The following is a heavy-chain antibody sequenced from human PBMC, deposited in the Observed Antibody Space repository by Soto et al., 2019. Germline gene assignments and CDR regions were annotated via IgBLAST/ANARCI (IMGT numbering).Heavy chain of an antibody. J-gene: IGHJ4*02. Sequence: GSLRLSCAAXGFTFSSYAMSWVRQAPGKGLEWVSAISGSGGSTYYADSVKGRFAISRDNSKNTLYLQMNSLRAEDTAVYYCAKALVRGVISLSDYWGQGTLVTVSS. V-gene: IGHV3-23*01. CDR2: ISGSGGST. CDR3: AKALVRGVISLSDY. D-gene: IGHD3-10*01. CDR1: GFTFSSYA.